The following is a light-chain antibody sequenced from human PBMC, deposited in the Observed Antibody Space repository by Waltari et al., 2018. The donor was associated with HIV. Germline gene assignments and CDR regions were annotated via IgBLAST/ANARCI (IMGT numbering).Light chain of an antibody. Sequence: QSVLTQPPSASGTPGQRVTISCSGSSSNIGNNTVNWYQQLPGTAPKLLIYNNNPRPSGVPDRFSGSKSGTSASLAISGLRSEDEADYYCAAWNDRLSGYVFGTGTKVTV. CDR1: SSNIGNNT. J-gene: IGLJ1*01. CDR2: NNN. V-gene: IGLV1-44*01. CDR3: AAWNDRLSGYV.